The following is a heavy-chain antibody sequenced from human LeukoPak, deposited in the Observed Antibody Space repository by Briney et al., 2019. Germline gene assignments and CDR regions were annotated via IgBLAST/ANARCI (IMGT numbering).Heavy chain of an antibody. D-gene: IGHD3-3*01. CDR3: ATNRLTIFGVVAGFDP. CDR1: GYTLTELS. CDR2: FDPGDGET. Sequence: ASVKVSCKVSGYTLTELSMPWVRQAPGKGLEWMGGFDPGDGETIYAQKFQGRVTMTEDTSTDTAYMELSSLRSEDTAVYYCATNRLTIFGVVAGFDPWGQGTLVTVSS. J-gene: IGHJ5*02. V-gene: IGHV1-24*01.